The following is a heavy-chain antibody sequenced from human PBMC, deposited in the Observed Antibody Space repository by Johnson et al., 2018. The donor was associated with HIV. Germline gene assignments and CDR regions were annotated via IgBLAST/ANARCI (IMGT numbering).Heavy chain of an antibody. CDR2: ISSDGVST. V-gene: IGHV3-74*02. J-gene: IGHJ3*02. CDR3: AKYRIVGPTRGSAFDI. Sequence: VQLVESGGGLVQPGGSLILSCAASGFTFSSYWMHWVRQAPGKGLVWVSRISSDGVSTYYADSVKGRFTISIDNARNTMFVQMKSLRAEDTAIYYCAKYRIVGPTRGSAFDIWGQGTIVTVSS. D-gene: IGHD1-26*01. CDR1: GFTFSSYW.